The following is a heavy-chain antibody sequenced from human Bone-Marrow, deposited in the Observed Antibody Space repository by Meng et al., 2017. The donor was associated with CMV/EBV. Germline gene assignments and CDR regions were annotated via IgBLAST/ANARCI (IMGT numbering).Heavy chain of an antibody. Sequence: ASVKVSCKASGYTFTSYDINWVRQATGQGLEWMGWMNPNSGNTGYAQKFQGRVTMTRNTSISTAYMELSSLRAEDTALYYCAKEAAAGTDFDYWGQGPRSPSPQ. CDR2: MNPNSGNT. J-gene: IGHJ4*02. D-gene: IGHD6-13*01. V-gene: IGHV1-8*01. CDR1: GYTFTSYD. CDR3: AKEAAAGTDFDY.